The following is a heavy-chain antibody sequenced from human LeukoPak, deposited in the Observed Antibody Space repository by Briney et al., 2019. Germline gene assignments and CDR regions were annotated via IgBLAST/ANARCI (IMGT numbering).Heavy chain of an antibody. Sequence: GASVKVSCKASGGTFSSYAISRVRQAPGQGLEWMGGIIPIFGTTNYAQKFQGRVTMTRDMSTSTVYMELSSLRSEDTAVYYCTRSVRNGHIDYWGQGTLVTVSS. V-gene: IGHV1-69*05. CDR1: GGTFSSYA. CDR2: IIPIFGTT. CDR3: TRSVRNGHIDY. D-gene: IGHD2-21*01. J-gene: IGHJ4*02.